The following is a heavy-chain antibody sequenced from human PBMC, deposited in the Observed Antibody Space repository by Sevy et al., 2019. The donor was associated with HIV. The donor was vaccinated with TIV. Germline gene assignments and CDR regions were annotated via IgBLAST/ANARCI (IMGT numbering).Heavy chain of an antibody. V-gene: IGHV2-70*11. Sequence: LSRSGPTLVKPTQTLTLTCTFSGFSLSTSGMCVSWIRQPPGKALEWLARIAWDDNKYYSTSLKTRLTISKDTSKNLVVLKVXNMDPLDTATYYCARVPLARDFYGSSDYSWDAFDIWGQGTMVTVSS. CDR3: ARVPLARDFYGSSDYSWDAFDI. D-gene: IGHD3-22*01. J-gene: IGHJ3*02. CDR1: GFSLSTSGMC. CDR2: IAWDDNK.